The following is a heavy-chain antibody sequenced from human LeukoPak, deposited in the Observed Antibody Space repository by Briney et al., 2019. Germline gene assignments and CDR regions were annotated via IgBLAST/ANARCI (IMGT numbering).Heavy chain of an antibody. CDR1: GFTFSDFW. Sequence: GGSLRLSCAASGFTFSDFWMHWVRQAPGKGLVWVSRINSGGTVTNYADSVKGRLTISRDNAKNSLYLQMNSLRAEDTALCYCARLMFLWPPIYFDYWGQGTLVTVSS. J-gene: IGHJ4*02. CDR3: ARLMFLWPPIYFDY. V-gene: IGHV3-74*01. CDR2: INSGGTVT. D-gene: IGHD2-8*01.